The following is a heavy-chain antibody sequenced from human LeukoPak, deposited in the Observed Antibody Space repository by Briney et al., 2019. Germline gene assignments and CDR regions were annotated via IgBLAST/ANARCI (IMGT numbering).Heavy chain of an antibody. J-gene: IGHJ5*02. CDR1: GFTFSDYY. CDR2: ISSSGSTI. V-gene: IGHV3-11*04. Sequence: GGSLRLSCAASGFTFSDYYMSWIRQAPGKGLEWVSYISSSGSTIYYADSVKGRFTISRDNAKNSLYLQMNSLRAEDTAVYYCARDSSMGYSSSWYGWNWFDPWGQGTLVTVSS. CDR3: ARDSSMGYSSSWYGWNWFDP. D-gene: IGHD6-13*01.